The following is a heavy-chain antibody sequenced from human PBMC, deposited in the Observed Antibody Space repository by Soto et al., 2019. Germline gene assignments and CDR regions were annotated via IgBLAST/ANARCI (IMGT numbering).Heavy chain of an antibody. D-gene: IGHD2-15*01. Sequence: SETLSLTCAVYVGSFSGYYCTWIRQPPGKGLEWIGEINHSGNTNYNPSLKSRATISAVSSANQFSLKLNSVTAADTAIYYCARGQWSDRFLNWGRGTLVTVSS. V-gene: IGHV4-34*01. CDR1: VGSFSGYY. CDR3: ARGQWSDRFLN. CDR2: INHSGNT. J-gene: IGHJ4*02.